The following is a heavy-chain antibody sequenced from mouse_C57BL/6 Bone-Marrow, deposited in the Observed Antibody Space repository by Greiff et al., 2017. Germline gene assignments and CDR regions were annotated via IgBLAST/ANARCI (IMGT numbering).Heavy chain of an antibody. CDR3: ARYYVSSYWYFDG. Sequence: QVQLQQSGPELVKPGASVKLSCKASGYTFTGYDINWVKQRPGQGLEWIGWIYPRDGSTKYNEKFKGKATLTVDTSSSTAYMELHSLTSEVSAVYFCARYYVSSYWYFDGLGTGTTVTVSS. D-gene: IGHD1-1*01. J-gene: IGHJ1*03. CDR1: GYTFTGYD. CDR2: IYPRDGST. V-gene: IGHV1-85*01.